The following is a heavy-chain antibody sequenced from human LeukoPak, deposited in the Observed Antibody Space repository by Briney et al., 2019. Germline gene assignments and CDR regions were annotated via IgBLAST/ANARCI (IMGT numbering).Heavy chain of an antibody. CDR1: GYTFSTYD. D-gene: IGHD2-2*01. Sequence: GSVKLSCKTSGYTFSTYDINWLRQAAGQGLEWMGWMNPNSANTGFAQKFQGRADITRDTSTATAYLELSGVTSEHTAVYYCARAIRYQLLSDYWGQGTLVTVSS. J-gene: IGHJ4*02. CDR2: MNPNSANT. CDR3: ARAIRYQLLSDY. V-gene: IGHV1-8*02.